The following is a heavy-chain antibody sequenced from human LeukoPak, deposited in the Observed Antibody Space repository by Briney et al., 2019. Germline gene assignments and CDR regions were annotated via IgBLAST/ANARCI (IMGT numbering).Heavy chain of an antibody. CDR2: ISSSSSYI. V-gene: IGHV3-21*04. Sequence: SGGSLRLSWAASGFTFSSYSMNWVRQAPGKWLEWVSSISSSSSYIYYADSVKGRFTISRDNAKNSLYLQMNSLRAEDTAVYYCARVSSQNTMIVVVITGTFDYWGQGTLVTVSS. J-gene: IGHJ4*02. D-gene: IGHD3-22*01. CDR3: ARVSSQNTMIVVVITGTFDY. CDR1: GFTFSSYS.